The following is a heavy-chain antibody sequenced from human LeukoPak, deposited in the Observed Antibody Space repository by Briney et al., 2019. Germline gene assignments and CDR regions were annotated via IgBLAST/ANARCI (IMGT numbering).Heavy chain of an antibody. Sequence: SETLSLTCAVYGGSFGGYYWSWIRQPPGKGLEWIGEINHSGSTNYNPSLKSRVTISVDTSKNQFSLKLNSVTAADSAVYYCARGSSSSSGYYYYYMDVWGKGTTVTVSS. CDR2: INHSGST. CDR1: GGSFGGYY. D-gene: IGHD6-6*01. CDR3: ARGSSSSSGYYYYYMDV. V-gene: IGHV4-34*01. J-gene: IGHJ6*03.